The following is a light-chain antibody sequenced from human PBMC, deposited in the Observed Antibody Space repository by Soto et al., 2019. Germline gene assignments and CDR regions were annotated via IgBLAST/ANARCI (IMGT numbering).Light chain of an antibody. Sequence: DIKMTQSPATLSGSVGDRVTITCRASQSISVWLAWYQQKAGKAPNLLIYDASTLESGVPSRFRGSGSETDFTLTISGLQPDDFATYYCQQYTTFSWTFGQGTKVDIK. CDR3: QQYTTFSWT. V-gene: IGKV1-5*01. J-gene: IGKJ1*01. CDR1: QSISVW. CDR2: DAS.